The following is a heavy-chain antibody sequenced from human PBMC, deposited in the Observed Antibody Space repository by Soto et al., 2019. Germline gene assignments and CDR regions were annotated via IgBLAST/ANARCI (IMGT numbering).Heavy chain of an antibody. CDR3: ARVNMITFGGVIVYNWFDP. CDR1: GYTFTSYD. CDR2: MNPNSGNT. V-gene: IGHV1-8*01. D-gene: IGHD3-16*02. Sequence: ASVKVSCKASGYTFTSYDINWVRQATGQGLEWMGWMNPNSGNTGYAQKFQGRVTMTRNTSISTAYMELSSLRSEDTAVYYCARVNMITFGGVIVYNWFDPWGQGTLVTSPQ. J-gene: IGHJ5*02.